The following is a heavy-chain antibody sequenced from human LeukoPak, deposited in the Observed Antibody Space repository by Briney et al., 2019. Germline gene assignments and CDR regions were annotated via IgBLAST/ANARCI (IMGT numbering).Heavy chain of an antibody. CDR3: ARGDRYSSGHYDY. CDR1: GYTFTGYY. Sequence: GASVKVSCKASGYTFTGYYMHWVRQAPGQGLEWMGWINPNSGGTSYAQKFQGWVTMTRDTSISTAYMELSRLRSDDTAVYYCARGDRYSSGHYDYWGQGTLVTVSS. D-gene: IGHD6-19*01. J-gene: IGHJ4*02. CDR2: INPNSGGT. V-gene: IGHV1-2*04.